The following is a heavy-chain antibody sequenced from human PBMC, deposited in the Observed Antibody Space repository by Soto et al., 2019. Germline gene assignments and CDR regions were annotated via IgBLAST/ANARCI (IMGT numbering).Heavy chain of an antibody. CDR1: GFTFSYYS. Sequence: EVQLVESGGGLVQPGGSLRLSCAASGFTFSYYSLNWVRQAPGKGLEWVSYISSSTSTRYYADSVKGRFTISRDNAKNSLYLQMNSLRDDDTAVYYCARDRRSNYDGCWEGAFDLWGRGTLVTVSS. J-gene: IGHJ2*01. D-gene: IGHD1-26*01. CDR3: ARDRRSNYDGCWEGAFDL. CDR2: ISSSTSTR. V-gene: IGHV3-48*02.